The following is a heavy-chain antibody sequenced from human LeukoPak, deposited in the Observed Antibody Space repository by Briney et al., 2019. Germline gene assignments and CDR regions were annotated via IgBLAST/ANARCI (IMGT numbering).Heavy chain of an antibody. CDR2: ISAYNGNT. V-gene: IGHV1-18*01. D-gene: IGHD2-2*01. Sequence: GASVNVSCKASGYTFTSYGISWVRQAPGQGLEWMGWISAYNGNTNYAQKLQGRVTMTTDTSTSTAYMELRSLRSDDTAVYYCARKVGVPAATALMSDYWGQGTLVTVSS. J-gene: IGHJ4*02. CDR1: GYTFTSYG. CDR3: ARKVGVPAATALMSDY.